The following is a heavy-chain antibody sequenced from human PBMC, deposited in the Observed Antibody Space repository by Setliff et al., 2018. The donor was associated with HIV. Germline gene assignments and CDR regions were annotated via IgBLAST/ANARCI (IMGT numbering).Heavy chain of an antibody. CDR1: GGSITNYY. V-gene: IGHV4-4*09. Sequence: PSETLSLTCTVSGGSITNYYWSWIRQPPGKGLQWIGYIYTSGSTNYNPSLKSRVTISVDTSKNQFSLKVSSVTAADTAVYYCARRGSHSSPETLWGQGPLVTVSS. CDR2: IYTSGST. D-gene: IGHD1-26*01. CDR3: ARRGSHSSPETL. J-gene: IGHJ4*02.